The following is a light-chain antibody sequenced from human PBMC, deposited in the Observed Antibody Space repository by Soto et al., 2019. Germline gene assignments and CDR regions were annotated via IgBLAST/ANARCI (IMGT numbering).Light chain of an antibody. CDR3: SAYAGNNLPVI. CDR2: EVT. CDR1: SSDVGGHNF. V-gene: IGLV2-8*01. Sequence: QSALTQPPSASGSPGQSVTISCTGTSSDVGGHNFVSWYQQHPGKAPKFLIYEVTKRPSGVPDRFSGSKSGITASLTVSGLQADYEAYYYCSAYAGNNLPVIFGGGTNVTVL. J-gene: IGLJ2*01.